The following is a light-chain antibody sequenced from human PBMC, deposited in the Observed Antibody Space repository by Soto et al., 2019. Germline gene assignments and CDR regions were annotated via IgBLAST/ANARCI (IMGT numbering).Light chain of an antibody. CDR2: DVS. Sequence: QSVLTQPASVSGSPGQSITISCTGTSSEVGGYSYISWYQHNPGRPPKLMIYDVSNRPSGVSDRFSGSKSGNTASLTFSRLQAEDEADYYCSSYTTSSTYVFGSGTKVTVL. CDR1: SSEVGGYSY. V-gene: IGLV2-14*03. CDR3: SSYTTSSTYV. J-gene: IGLJ1*01.